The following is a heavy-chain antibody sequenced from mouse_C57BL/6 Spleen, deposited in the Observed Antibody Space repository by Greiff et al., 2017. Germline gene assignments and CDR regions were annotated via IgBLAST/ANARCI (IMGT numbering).Heavy chain of an antibody. J-gene: IGHJ3*01. V-gene: IGHV14-1*01. CDR1: GFNIKDYY. CDR3: TTYYGSSWFAY. CDR2: IDPEDGDT. Sequence: EVKVVESGAELVRPGASVKLSCTASGFNIKDYYMHWVKQRPEQGLEWIGRIDPEDGDTEYAPKFQGKATMTADTSSNTAYLQLSSLTSEVTAVYYCTTYYGSSWFAYWGQGTLVTVSA. D-gene: IGHD1-1*01.